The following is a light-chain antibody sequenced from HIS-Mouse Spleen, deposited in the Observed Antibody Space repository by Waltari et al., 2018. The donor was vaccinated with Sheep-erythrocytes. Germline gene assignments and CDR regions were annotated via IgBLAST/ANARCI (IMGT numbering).Light chain of an antibody. CDR2: QDS. J-gene: IGLJ3*02. CDR1: KLGDKY. Sequence: SYELTQPPSVSVSPGQTASITCSGDKLGDKYACWYQQKPGQSPVLVIYQDSKRPSGIPERFSCSNAGNTATLTIGGTQAMDEADYYCQAWDSSTAWVFGGGTKLTVL. V-gene: IGLV3-1*01. CDR3: QAWDSSTAWV.